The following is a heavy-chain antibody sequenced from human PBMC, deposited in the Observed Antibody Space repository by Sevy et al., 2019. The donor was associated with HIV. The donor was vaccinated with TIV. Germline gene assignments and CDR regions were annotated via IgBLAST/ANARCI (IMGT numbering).Heavy chain of an antibody. J-gene: IGHJ6*02. D-gene: IGHD3-3*01. CDR3: ARDPYRYYDFWSGYYGYYGMDV. Sequence: GGSLRLSCAASGFTFSNYAMHWVRQAPGKGLEWVAVISYDGSNKYYADSVKGRFTISRDNSKNTLYLQMNSLRAEDTAVYYCARDPYRYYDFWSGYYGYYGMDVWGQGTTFTVSS. CDR1: GFTFSNYA. CDR2: ISYDGSNK. V-gene: IGHV3-30-3*01.